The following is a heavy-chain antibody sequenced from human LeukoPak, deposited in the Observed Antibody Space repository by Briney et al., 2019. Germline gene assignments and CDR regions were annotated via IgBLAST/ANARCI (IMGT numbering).Heavy chain of an antibody. D-gene: IGHD2-2*01. CDR2: ISGSGGST. V-gene: IGHV3-23*01. CDR3: AKVRGFNHYCSSTSCPSPFDI. CDR1: GFTFSSYA. Sequence: PGGSLRLSCAASGFTFSSYAMSWVRQAPGKGLEWVSAISGSGGSTYYADSVKGRFTISRDNFKNTLYLQMNSLRAEDTAVYYCAKVRGFNHYCSSTSCPSPFDIWGQGTMVTVSS. J-gene: IGHJ3*02.